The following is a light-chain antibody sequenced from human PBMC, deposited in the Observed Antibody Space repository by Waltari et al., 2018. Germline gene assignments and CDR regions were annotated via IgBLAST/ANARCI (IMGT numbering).Light chain of an antibody. CDR3: QIYDRLPLT. V-gene: IGKV3-20*01. CDR2: EAS. CDR1: QGIGKE. Sequence: GMGRQGIGKELVLDQQKPGQAPRLQMYEASRRATGIPDRFSGSGSGTDFSLTISRLEPEDFAVYYCQIYDRLPLTFGRGTKVEIK. J-gene: IGKJ4*01.